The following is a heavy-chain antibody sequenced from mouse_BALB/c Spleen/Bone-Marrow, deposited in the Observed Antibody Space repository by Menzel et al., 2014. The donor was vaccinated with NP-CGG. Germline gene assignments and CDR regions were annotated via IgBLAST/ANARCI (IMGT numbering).Heavy chain of an antibody. CDR3: VRWDSSGYVGFAY. CDR1: GFNIKDYY. V-gene: IGHV14-1*02. Sequence: VQLQQSGAELVMPGALVKLSCKASGFNIKDYYMHWVKQRPEQGLEWIGWIDPENGNTIYDPKFQGKASITPDTSSNTAYLQLSSLTSEDTAVYYCVRWDSSGYVGFAYWGQGTLVTVSA. CDR2: IDPENGNT. D-gene: IGHD3-2*01. J-gene: IGHJ3*01.